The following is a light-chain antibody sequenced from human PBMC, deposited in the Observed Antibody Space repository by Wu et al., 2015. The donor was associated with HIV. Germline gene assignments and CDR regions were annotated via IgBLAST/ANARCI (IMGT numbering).Light chain of an antibody. V-gene: IGKV3-15*01. J-gene: IGKJ1*01. CDR1: QSISSS. CDR3: QHQGM. CDR2: SIF. Sequence: EIVMTQSPATLSVSPGERATLSCRASQSISSSLAWYQQKPGRAPRLLIYSIFTRATDIPARFSGSGSGTEFTLTISSVQSEDVAIYYCQHQGMFGQGTKVEI.